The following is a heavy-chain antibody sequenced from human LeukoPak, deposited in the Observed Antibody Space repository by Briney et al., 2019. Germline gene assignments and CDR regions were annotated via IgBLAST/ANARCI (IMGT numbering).Heavy chain of an antibody. Sequence: SETLSLTCTVSGASVSSSSYYWGWIRQPPGKGLEWVGSISYGGNTYYNPSLKSRVTISGDTSKTQFSLKLSSVTAADTAVYYCARHVEMNRLDYWGQGTLVTDSS. V-gene: IGHV4-39*01. CDR3: ARHVEMNRLDY. J-gene: IGHJ4*02. CDR1: GASVSSSSYY. D-gene: IGHD5-24*01. CDR2: ISYGGNT.